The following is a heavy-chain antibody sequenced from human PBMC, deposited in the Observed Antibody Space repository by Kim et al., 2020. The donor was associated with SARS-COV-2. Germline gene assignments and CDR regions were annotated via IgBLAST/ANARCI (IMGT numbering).Heavy chain of an antibody. J-gene: IGHJ6*02. CDR3: ARGARFPSPYGMDV. Sequence: AQKFQGRVTMTRDTSTSTVYMELSSLRSEDTAVYYCARGARFPSPYGMDVWGQGTTVTVSS. V-gene: IGHV1-46*01.